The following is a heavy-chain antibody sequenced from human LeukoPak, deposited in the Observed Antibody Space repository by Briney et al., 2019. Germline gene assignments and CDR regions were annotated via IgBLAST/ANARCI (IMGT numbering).Heavy chain of an antibody. CDR1: GGSITSTNW. CDR2: VSLSGLT. CDR3: SRENGAFSPFGY. Sequence: KPSETLSLTCGVSGGSITSTNWWSWVRQPPGQGLEWIGEVSLSGLTNYSPSPSSRVIMALDTSKNHLSLNLTSVTAADTAVYYCSRENGAFSPFGYWGQGTLVTVPS. J-gene: IGHJ4*02. V-gene: IGHV4-4*02. D-gene: IGHD2-8*01.